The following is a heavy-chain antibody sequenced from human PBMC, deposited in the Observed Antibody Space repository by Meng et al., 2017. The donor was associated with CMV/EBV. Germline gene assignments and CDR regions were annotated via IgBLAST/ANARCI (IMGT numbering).Heavy chain of an antibody. V-gene: IGHV3-30-3*01. CDR2: ISYDGSNK. CDR3: ARDGYSSSWYGPGYYYYYYGMDV. CDR1: GFTFSSYA. D-gene: IGHD6-13*01. J-gene: IGHJ6*02. Sequence: SLKISCAASGFTFSSYAMHWVRQAPGKGLEWVAVISYDGSNKYYADSLKGRFPISSDNSKNTLYLQMNSLTAEDTAGYYCARDGYSSSWYGPGYYYYYYGMDVWGQGTTVTVSS.